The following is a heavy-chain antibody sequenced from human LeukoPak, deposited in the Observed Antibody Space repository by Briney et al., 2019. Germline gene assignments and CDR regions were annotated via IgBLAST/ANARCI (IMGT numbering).Heavy chain of an antibody. D-gene: IGHD3-10*01. V-gene: IGHV3-66*01. CDR3: ARDRGGSGSFDY. Sequence: PGGSLRHSCAAYRFTVSSNYMSWVRQAPGKGLEWVSVIYSGGNTYYADSVKGRFTISRDNSKNTLYLQMNSLRAEDTAVYYCARDRGGSGSFDYWGQGTLVTVSS. J-gene: IGHJ4*02. CDR2: IYSGGNT. CDR1: RFTVSSNY.